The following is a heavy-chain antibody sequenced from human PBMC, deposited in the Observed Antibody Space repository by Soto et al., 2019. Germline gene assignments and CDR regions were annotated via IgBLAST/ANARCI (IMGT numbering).Heavy chain of an antibody. V-gene: IGHV1-58*02. CDR1: GFTFISSA. J-gene: IGHJ4*02. CDR3: AAVSIAAAGTAGSYFDY. D-gene: IGHD6-13*01. CDR2: IVVGSGNT. Sequence: SVKVSCKASGFTFISSAMQWVRQARGQRLEWIGWIVVGSGNTNYAQKFQERVTITRDMSTSTAYMELSSLRSEATAVYYCAAVSIAAAGTAGSYFDYWGQGTLVTVSS.